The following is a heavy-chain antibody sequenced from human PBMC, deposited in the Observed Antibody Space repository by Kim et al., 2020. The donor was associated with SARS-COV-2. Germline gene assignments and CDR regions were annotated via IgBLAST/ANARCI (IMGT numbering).Heavy chain of an antibody. CDR2: INHSGST. CDR1: GGSFSGYY. J-gene: IGHJ4*02. V-gene: IGHV4-34*01. Sequence: SETLSLTCAVYGGSFSGYYWSWIRQPPGKGLEWIGEINHSGSTNYNPSLKSRVTISVDTSKNQFSLKLSSVTAADTAVYYCASEAGPGDYGGNSAGGAFDYWGQGTLVTVSS. D-gene: IGHD4-17*01. CDR3: ASEAGPGDYGGNSAGGAFDY.